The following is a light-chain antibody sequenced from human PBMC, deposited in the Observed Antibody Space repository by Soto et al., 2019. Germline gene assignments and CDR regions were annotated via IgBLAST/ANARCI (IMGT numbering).Light chain of an antibody. V-gene: IGLV2-23*01. Sequence: QSALTQPASVSGSPGQSITISCTGTSSDVGSYNLVSWYQQHPGKAPKLMIYEGSKRPSGVSNRFSGSKSGNTASLTISGLQAGDEADYYCCSYAGSSPLWVFGGGTKLTV. CDR1: SSDVGSYNL. J-gene: IGLJ3*02. CDR2: EGS. CDR3: CSYAGSSPLWV.